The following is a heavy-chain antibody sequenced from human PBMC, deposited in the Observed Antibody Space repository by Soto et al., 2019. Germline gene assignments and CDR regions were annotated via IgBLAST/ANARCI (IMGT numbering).Heavy chain of an antibody. Sequence: QVQLQESGPGLVKPSETLSLTCTVSGVSISSYYWSWIRQPPGKGLEWIGYIYYTGSTNYNPSLKSRVTISVDTSKNQFSLKLSSVTAADTAVYYCAIRSLKTEAIDIWGQGTMVTVSS. CDR1: GVSISSYY. CDR2: IYYTGST. V-gene: IGHV4-59*01. CDR3: AIRSLKTEAIDI. J-gene: IGHJ3*02.